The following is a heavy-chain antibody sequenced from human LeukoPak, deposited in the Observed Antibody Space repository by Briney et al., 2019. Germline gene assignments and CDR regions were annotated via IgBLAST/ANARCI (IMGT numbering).Heavy chain of an antibody. CDR2: INPNSGGT. CDR3: ARVFGVVPAAISGFDY. V-gene: IGHV1-2*02. Sequence: ASVKVSCKASGYTFTGYYMHWVRQAPGQGLEWMGWINPNSGGTNYAQKFQSRVTMTRDTSISTAYMELSRLRSDDTAVYYCARVFGVVPAAISGFDYWGQGTLVTVSS. CDR1: GYTFTGYY. D-gene: IGHD2-2*01. J-gene: IGHJ4*02.